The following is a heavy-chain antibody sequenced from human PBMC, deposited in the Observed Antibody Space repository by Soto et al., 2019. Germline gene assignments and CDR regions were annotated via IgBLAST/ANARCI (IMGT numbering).Heavy chain of an antibody. Sequence: SVKVSCKASGGTFSSYTISWVRQAPGQGLEWMGRIIPILGIANYAQKFQGRVTITADKSTSTAYMELSSLRSEDTAVYYCARSAVAGTTWFDYWGQGTLVTVSS. J-gene: IGHJ4*02. CDR1: GGTFSSYT. CDR3: ARSAVAGTTWFDY. CDR2: IIPILGIA. V-gene: IGHV1-69*02. D-gene: IGHD6-19*01.